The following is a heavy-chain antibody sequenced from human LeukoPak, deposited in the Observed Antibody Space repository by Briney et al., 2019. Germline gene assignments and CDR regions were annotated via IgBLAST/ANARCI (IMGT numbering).Heavy chain of an antibody. V-gene: IGHV3-30*02. J-gene: IGHJ4*02. Sequence: PGGSLRLSCAASGFTFSSYGMHWVRQAPGKGLEWVAVIWYGGSNKYYADSVKGRFTISRDNSKNTLYLQMNSLRAEDTAVYYCAKDVMGATGDLWFDYWGQGTLVTVSS. CDR3: AKDVMGATGDLWFDY. D-gene: IGHD1-26*01. CDR1: GFTFSSYG. CDR2: IWYGGSNK.